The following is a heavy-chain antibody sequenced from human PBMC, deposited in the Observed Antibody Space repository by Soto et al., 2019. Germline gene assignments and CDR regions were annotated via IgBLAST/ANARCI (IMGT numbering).Heavy chain of an antibody. J-gene: IGHJ4*02. CDR2: INHSGST. Sequence: SETLSLTCAVYGGSFSGYYWSWIRQPPGKGLEWIGEINHSGSTNYNPSLKSRVTISVDTSKNQFSLKLSSVTAADTAVYYCARGRAGTKPRIFDYWGQGTLVTVSS. CDR3: ARGRAGTKPRIFDY. CDR1: GGSFSGYY. D-gene: IGHD1-1*01. V-gene: IGHV4-34*01.